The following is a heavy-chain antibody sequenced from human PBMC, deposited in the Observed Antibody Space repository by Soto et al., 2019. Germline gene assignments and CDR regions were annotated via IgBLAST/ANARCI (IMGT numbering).Heavy chain of an antibody. V-gene: IGHV1-8*01. CDR3: ARAGGNTISYYYYGMDV. J-gene: IGHJ6*02. CDR1: GYTFTSYD. Sequence: QVQLVQSGAEVKKPGASVKVSCKASGYTFTSYDINWVRQATGQGLEWMGWMNPNSGNTGYAHKFQGRVTMTRNTSISTAYMELSSLRSEDTAVYYCARAGGNTISYYYYGMDVWRQGTTVTVSS. D-gene: IGHD2-15*01. CDR2: MNPNSGNT.